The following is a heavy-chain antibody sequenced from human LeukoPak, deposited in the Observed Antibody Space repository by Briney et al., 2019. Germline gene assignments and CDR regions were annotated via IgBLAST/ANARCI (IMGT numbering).Heavy chain of an antibody. V-gene: IGHV3-30*02. CDR1: GFTFSSYG. J-gene: IGHJ4*02. CDR3: AKDGGERVVVIATPHLDY. CDR2: IGYDGSNK. D-gene: IGHD2-21*01. Sequence: GGSLRLSCAASGFTFSSYGMYWVRQTPGKGLEWVAFIGYDGSNKYYADSVKGRFTISRDNSKNTLYLQMNSLRAEDTAVYYCAKDGGERVVVIATPHLDYWAREPWSPSPQ.